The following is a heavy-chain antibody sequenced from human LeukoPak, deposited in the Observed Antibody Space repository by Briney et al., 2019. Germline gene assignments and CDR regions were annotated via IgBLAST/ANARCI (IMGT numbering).Heavy chain of an antibody. CDR2: TYSGGST. Sequence: GGSLRHSCAASGFTVSSNYMSWVRQAPGKGLEWVSVTYSGGSTYYADSVKGRFTISRDNSKNTLYLQMNSLRAEDTAVYYCARGRGVTRDYWGQGTLVTVSS. D-gene: IGHD2-21*02. V-gene: IGHV3-53*01. CDR1: GFTVSSNY. CDR3: ARGRGVTRDY. J-gene: IGHJ4*02.